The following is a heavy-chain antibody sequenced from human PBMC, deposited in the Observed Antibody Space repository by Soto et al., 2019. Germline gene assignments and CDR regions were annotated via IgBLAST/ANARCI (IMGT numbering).Heavy chain of an antibody. D-gene: IGHD1-20*01. CDR2: INAGNGNT. CDR3: ARGITLPTPLDY. V-gene: IGHV1-3*01. CDR1: RYTFTSYS. Sequence: GASVKVSCKDSRYTFTSYSLHSLRQATGKRLEWMGWINAGNGNTKYSQRFQGRVTITRDTSASTAYMELSSLRSEDTAVYYCARGITLPTPLDYWGKGTLVTSPQ. J-gene: IGHJ4*02.